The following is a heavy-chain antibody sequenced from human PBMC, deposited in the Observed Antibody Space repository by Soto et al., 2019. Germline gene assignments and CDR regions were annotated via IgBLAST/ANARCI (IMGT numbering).Heavy chain of an antibody. CDR1: GYTFTSYG. J-gene: IGHJ6*02. V-gene: IGHV1-18*01. CDR2: ISAYNGNT. CDR3: ARERLAAAGKKNYYYYGMDV. D-gene: IGHD6-13*01. Sequence: ASVKVSCKASGYTFTSYGISWVRQAPGQGLEWMGWISAYNGNTNYAQKLQGWVTMTRDTSISTAYMELSRLRSDDTAVYYCARERLAAAGKKNYYYYGMDVWGQGTTVTVSS.